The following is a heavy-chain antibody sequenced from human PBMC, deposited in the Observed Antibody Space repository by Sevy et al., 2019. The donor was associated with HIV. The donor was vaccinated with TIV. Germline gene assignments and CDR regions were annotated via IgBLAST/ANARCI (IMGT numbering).Heavy chain of an antibody. D-gene: IGHD3-3*01. J-gene: IGHJ5*02. CDR2: ISYDGSNK. Sequence: GGSLRLSCAASGFTFSSYAMHWVRQAPGKGLEWVAVISYDGSNKYYADSVKGRFTISRDNSKNTLYLQMSSLRAEDTAGEYWAREPGYDFWSGRGWFDPWGQGTLVTVSS. V-gene: IGHV3-30-3*01. CDR1: GFTFSSYA. CDR3: AREPGYDFWSGRGWFDP.